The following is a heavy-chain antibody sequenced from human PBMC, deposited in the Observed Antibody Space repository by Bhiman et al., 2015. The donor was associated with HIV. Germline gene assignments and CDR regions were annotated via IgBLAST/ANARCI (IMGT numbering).Heavy chain of an antibody. Sequence: EVQLVESGGGLVKPGGSLRLSCAASGFTFSTYNMNWVRQAPGKGLEWVSLISSTSTTIFYADSVKGRFTISRDNAKKSLYLQMSSLRAEDTAVYYYVRGYTYSNRLLGFDYWGQGTLVTVSS. D-gene: IGHD5-18*01. CDR2: ISSTSTTI. V-gene: IGHV3-21*01. CDR3: VRGYTYSNRLLGFDY. CDR1: GFTFSTYN. J-gene: IGHJ4*02.